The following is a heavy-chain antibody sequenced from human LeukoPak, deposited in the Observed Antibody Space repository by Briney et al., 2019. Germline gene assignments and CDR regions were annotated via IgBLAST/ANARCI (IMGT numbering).Heavy chain of an antibody. CDR3: VKEATYYFDY. Sequence: GGSLRLSCLASGFTFSSYAMHWVRQAPGKGLEYVSAISSNGGSAYYADSVKGRFTISRDNSKNTLYLQMSSLRAEDTAVYYCVKEATYYFDYWGQGTLVTVSS. CDR1: GFTFSSYA. V-gene: IGHV3-64D*06. CDR2: ISSNGGSA. D-gene: IGHD1-26*01. J-gene: IGHJ4*02.